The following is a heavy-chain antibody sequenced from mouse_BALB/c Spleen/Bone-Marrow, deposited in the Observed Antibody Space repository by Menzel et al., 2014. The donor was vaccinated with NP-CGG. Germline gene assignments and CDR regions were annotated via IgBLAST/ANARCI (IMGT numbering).Heavy chain of an antibody. J-gene: IGHJ3*01. CDR2: INPSNGRT. D-gene: IGHD2-14*01. CDR1: GYTXTXXX. V-gene: IGHV1S81*02. CDR3: ARGYFAY. Sequence: VQLQESGAELVKPGASVKLSCKASGYTXTXXXMHWVKQRPGQXLEWIGEINPSNGRTNYNEKFKSKATLTVDKSSSTAYMQLSSLTSEDSAVYYCARGYFAYWGQGTLVTVSA.